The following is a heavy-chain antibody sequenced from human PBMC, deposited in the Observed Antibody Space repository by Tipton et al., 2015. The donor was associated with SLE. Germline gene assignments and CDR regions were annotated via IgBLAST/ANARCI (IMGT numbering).Heavy chain of an antibody. CDR2: LYPGGST. D-gene: IGHD3-10*01. Sequence: TLSLTCTVSGDSINTRYYWSWVRQPAGKGLEWIGRLYPGGSTNYNPALKSRATISVDTSKNQFSLRLSSVTAADTAVYYCARDYYGSGFDAFDIWGQGTMVTVSS. CDR1: GDSINTRYY. J-gene: IGHJ3*02. V-gene: IGHV4-61*02. CDR3: ARDYYGSGFDAFDI.